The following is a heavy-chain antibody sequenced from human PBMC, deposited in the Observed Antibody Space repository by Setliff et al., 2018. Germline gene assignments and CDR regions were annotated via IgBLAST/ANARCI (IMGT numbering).Heavy chain of an antibody. CDR1: GFAISSCW. CDR2: VNPAGSGK. Sequence: GGSLRLSCVASGFAISSCWMSWVRQAPGKGLEWVANVNPAGSGKFYADSVKGRFTISRDNAKNSLYLQMNSLRAEDTAVYYCARDLVAAAGFDYWGQGTLVTVSS. J-gene: IGHJ4*02. V-gene: IGHV3-7*01. D-gene: IGHD6-13*01. CDR3: ARDLVAAAGFDY.